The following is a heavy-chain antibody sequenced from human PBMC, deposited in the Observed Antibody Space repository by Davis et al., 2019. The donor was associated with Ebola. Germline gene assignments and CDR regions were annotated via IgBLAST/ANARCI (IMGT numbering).Heavy chain of an antibody. CDR2: IYHSGST. V-gene: IGHV4-4*02. Sequence: MPSETLSLTCAVSGDSISSGNWWTWVRQPPGKGLEWIGEIYHSGSTNYNPSLKSRLTMSVDKSKNQFSLKLSSVTAADTAVYYCAKRERTFNYWGQGTLVTVSS. CDR3: AKRERTFNY. D-gene: IGHD1-1*01. J-gene: IGHJ4*02. CDR1: GDSISSGNW.